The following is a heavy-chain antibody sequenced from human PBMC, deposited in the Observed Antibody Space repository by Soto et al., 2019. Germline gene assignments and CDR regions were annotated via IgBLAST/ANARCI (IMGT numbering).Heavy chain of an antibody. D-gene: IGHD5-12*01. J-gene: IGHJ6*02. CDR2: VYYNGDT. Sequence: QVQLHESGPGLVKPSETLSLTCSVSGGSLSNYYWSWIRQSPGKGLEWLGCVYYNGDTDINPSFKGRVTMSVDASKNQFSLKLTSVTTADTAVYFGARVGMWLDYGMDVWGQGTTVTVSS. V-gene: IGHV4-59*01. CDR1: GGSLSNYY. CDR3: ARVGMWLDYGMDV.